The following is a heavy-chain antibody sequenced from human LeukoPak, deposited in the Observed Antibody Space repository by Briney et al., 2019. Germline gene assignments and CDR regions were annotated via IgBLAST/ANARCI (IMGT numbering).Heavy chain of an antibody. J-gene: IGHJ4*02. CDR1: GGSISSSRYY. CDR2: IYYTGST. CDR3: ASSGWYYYYFDY. Sequence: PSETLSLTCTVSGGSISSSRYYWGWIRQPPGKGLEWMGNIYYTGSTYYNPSLKSRVTISVDTSKNQFSLKLSSVTAADTAVYYCASSGWYYYYFDYWGQGTLVTVSS. D-gene: IGHD6-19*01. V-gene: IGHV4-39*01.